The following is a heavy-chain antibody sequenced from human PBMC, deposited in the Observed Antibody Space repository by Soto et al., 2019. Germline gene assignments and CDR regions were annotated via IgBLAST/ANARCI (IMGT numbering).Heavy chain of an antibody. CDR2: INPNRAGT. J-gene: IGHJ6*02. V-gene: IGHV1-2*02. CDR1: GGTFSSYA. CDR3: ARLGIDYDFWRGSPYGLDV. Sequence: ASVKVSCKASGGTFSSYAISWVRQAPGQGLEWMGWINPNRAGTNYAKKFQARVTMTRATSNSTDYMELSRLRSDGTAVYFCARLGIDYDFWRGSPYGLDVWGQGTTVTAP. D-gene: IGHD3-3*01.